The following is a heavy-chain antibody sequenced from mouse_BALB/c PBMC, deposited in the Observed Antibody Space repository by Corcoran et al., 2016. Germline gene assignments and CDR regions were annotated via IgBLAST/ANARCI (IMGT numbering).Heavy chain of an antibody. V-gene: IGHV3-6*02. CDR2: ISYDGSN. D-gene: IGHD1-2*01. J-gene: IGHJ4*01. CDR1: GYSITSGYY. CDR3: ASRTTAAYYYAMDY. Sequence: DVQLQESGPGLVKPSQSLSLTCSVTGYSITSGYYWNWIRQFPGNKLEWMGYISYDGSNNYNPSLKNRISITRDTSKNQFFLKLNSVTTEDTATYYCASRTTAAYYYAMDYWGQGTSVTVSS.